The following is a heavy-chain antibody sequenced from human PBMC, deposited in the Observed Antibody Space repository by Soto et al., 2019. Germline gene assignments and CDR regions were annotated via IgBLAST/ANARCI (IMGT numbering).Heavy chain of an antibody. V-gene: IGHV4-31*03. CDR2: IYYSGST. CDR3: ARAPPIGYDSNNAGYYFDY. D-gene: IGHD3-3*01. Sequence: SETLSLTCTVSGGSISSGGYYWSWIRQHPGKGLEWIGYIYYSGSTYYNPSLKSRVTISVDTSKNQFSLKLSSVTAADTAVYYCARAPPIGYDSNNAGYYFDYWGQGTLVTVSS. CDR1: GGSISSGGYY. J-gene: IGHJ4*02.